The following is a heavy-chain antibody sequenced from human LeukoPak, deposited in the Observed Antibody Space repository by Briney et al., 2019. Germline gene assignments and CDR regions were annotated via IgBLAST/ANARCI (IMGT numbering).Heavy chain of an antibody. CDR3: CSGSYYEWFDP. Sequence: QAGGFLRLSCSASGFTFSSYAMHWVRQAPGKGLEYVSAISSNGGSTYYADSVKGRFTISRDNSKNTLYLQMSSLRAEDTAVYYCCSGSYYEWFDPWGQGTLVTVSS. D-gene: IGHD1-26*01. CDR1: GFTFSSYA. CDR2: ISSNGGST. V-gene: IGHV3-64D*06. J-gene: IGHJ5*02.